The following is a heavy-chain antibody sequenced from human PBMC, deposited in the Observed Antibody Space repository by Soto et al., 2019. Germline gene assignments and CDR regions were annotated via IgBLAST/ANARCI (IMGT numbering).Heavy chain of an antibody. Sequence: GGSLRLSCAASGFTFSSYGMHWVRQAPGKGLEWVAVIWYDGSNKYYADSVKGRFTISRDNSKNTLYLQMNSLRAEDTAVYYCASPPLTTVTPGAGSEYFQHWGQGTLVTVSS. CDR2: IWYDGSNK. CDR1: GFTFSSYG. CDR3: ASPPLTTVTPGAGSEYFQH. J-gene: IGHJ1*01. V-gene: IGHV3-33*01. D-gene: IGHD4-17*01.